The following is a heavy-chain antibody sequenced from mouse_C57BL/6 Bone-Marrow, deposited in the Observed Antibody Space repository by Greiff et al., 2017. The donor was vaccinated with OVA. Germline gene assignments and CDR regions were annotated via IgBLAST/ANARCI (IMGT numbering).Heavy chain of an antibody. CDR3: TTLSWGYAMDY. Sequence: EVQLQQSGAELVRPGASVKLSCTASGFNIKDDYMHWVKQRPEQGLEWIGWIDPENGDTEYASKFQGKATIPADTSSNTAYLQLSSLTSEDTAVYYCTTLSWGYAMDYWGQGTSVTVSS. CDR1: GFNIKDDY. D-gene: IGHD4-1*01. V-gene: IGHV14-4*01. J-gene: IGHJ4*01. CDR2: IDPENGDT.